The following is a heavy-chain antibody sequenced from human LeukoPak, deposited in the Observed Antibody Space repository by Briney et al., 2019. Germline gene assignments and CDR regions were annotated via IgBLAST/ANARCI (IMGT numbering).Heavy chain of an antibody. J-gene: IGHJ4*02. CDR1: GGTFSSYA. CDR3: AGDSSGYYYAFDY. CDR2: IIPIFGTA. D-gene: IGHD3-22*01. V-gene: IGHV1-69*06. Sequence: GASVKVSCKASGGTFSSYAISWVRQAPGQGLEWMGGIIPIFGTANYAQKFQGRVTITADKSTSTAYMELSSLRSEDTAVYYCAGDSSGYYYAFDYWGQGTLVTVSS.